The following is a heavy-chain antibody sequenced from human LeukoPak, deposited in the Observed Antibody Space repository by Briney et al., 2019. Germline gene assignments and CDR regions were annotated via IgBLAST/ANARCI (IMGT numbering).Heavy chain of an antibody. V-gene: IGHV3-23*01. CDR2: ISGSGGST. CDR3: AKEHSGYENAVADY. CDR1: GFTFSSYD. D-gene: IGHD5-12*01. J-gene: IGHJ4*02. Sequence: AGRSLRLSSTASGFTFSSYDWSWARQAPGKGLEWVSAISGSGGSTYYADSVKGRFTITRDNSKNTLYLQMNSLRAEDTAVYYCAKEHSGYENAVADYWGQGTLVTVSS.